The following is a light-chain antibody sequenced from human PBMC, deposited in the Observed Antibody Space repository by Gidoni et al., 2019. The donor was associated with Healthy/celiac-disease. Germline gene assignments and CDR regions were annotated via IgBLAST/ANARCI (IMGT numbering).Light chain of an antibody. CDR2: AAS. Sequence: DIQMTQSPSSLSASVGDRVTIPCRASQSISSYLNWYQQKPGKAPKLLIYAASSLPSGVPSRFSGSGSGTDFTLTISSLQPEDFATYYCQQAQRTLCTFGQGTKVEIK. V-gene: IGKV1-39*01. CDR3: QQAQRTLCT. CDR1: QSISSY. J-gene: IGKJ1*01.